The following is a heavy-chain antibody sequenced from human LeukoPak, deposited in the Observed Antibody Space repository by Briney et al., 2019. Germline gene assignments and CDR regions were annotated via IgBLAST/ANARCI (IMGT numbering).Heavy chain of an antibody. J-gene: IGHJ1*01. Sequence: PGGSLRLSCAASGFTVSSNYMSWVRQAPGKGLEWAAFIRYDGNNEYYADSVRGRFTISRDNSKNTLYLQMSSLRSEDTAVYYCAQGTSILATINNWGQGTLVTVSS. CDR3: AQGTSILATINN. CDR1: GFTVSSNY. D-gene: IGHD5-12*01. CDR2: IRYDGNNE. V-gene: IGHV3-30*02.